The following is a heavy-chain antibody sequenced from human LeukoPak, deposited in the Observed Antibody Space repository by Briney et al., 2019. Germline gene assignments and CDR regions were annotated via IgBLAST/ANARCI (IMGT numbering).Heavy chain of an antibody. Sequence: GGSLRLSCAASGFTFSGYEMNWVRQAPGKGLEWVSYISRSGTIISYADSVRGRLTISRDNAKNSLYLQMNGLRAEDTAVYYCARERDDYYFDYWGQGTLVTVSS. CDR1: GFTFSGYE. V-gene: IGHV3-48*03. J-gene: IGHJ4*02. CDR3: ARERDDYYFDY. CDR2: ISRSGTII. D-gene: IGHD3-3*01.